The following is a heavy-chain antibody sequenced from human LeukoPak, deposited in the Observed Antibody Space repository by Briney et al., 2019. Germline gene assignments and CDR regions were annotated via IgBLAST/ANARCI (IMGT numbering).Heavy chain of an antibody. Sequence: SETLSLTCAVSGGFYSGFYWRWIRHPPGRGREWMGQISHRGRPSNNPSLECRLPIARDPPKNQLPLTLTYVTARDPPVFYCATHGGYYFDYWGQGTLVTVSS. CDR2: ISHRGRP. V-gene: IGHV4-34*01. CDR1: GGFYSGFY. D-gene: IGHD3-10*01. J-gene: IGHJ4*02. CDR3: ATHGGYYFDY.